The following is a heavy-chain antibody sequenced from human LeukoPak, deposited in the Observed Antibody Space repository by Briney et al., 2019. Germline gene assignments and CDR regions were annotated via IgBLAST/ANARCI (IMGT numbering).Heavy chain of an antibody. V-gene: IGHV1-8*01. J-gene: IGHJ6*03. CDR1: GYSFTSDD. Sequence: SVKVSCKASGYSFTSDDMNWVRQAPGQGLEWMGWMNAKSGRTGYAQKFQGRVTMTRNTSISTAYMELSSLRSEDTAVYYCARGGVWFGAYYYYYMDVWGKGTTVTVSS. CDR2: MNAKSGRT. D-gene: IGHD3-10*01. CDR3: ARGGVWFGAYYYYYMDV.